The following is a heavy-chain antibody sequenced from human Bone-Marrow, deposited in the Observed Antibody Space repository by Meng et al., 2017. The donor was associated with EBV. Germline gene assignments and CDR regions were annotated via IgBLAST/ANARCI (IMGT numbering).Heavy chain of an antibody. CDR1: GYTFTSYG. D-gene: IGHD3-22*01. CDR3: ARFLDYDSSGYYYGSFDY. Sequence: VELAESGSGVKKAGARVKVFCKGSGYTFTSYGIRWARQAPGQGLEWMGWISAYNGNTNYAQKLQGRVTMTTDTSTSTAYMELRSLRSDDTAVYYCARFLDYDSSGYYYGSFDYWGQGTLVTVSS. CDR2: ISAYNGNT. J-gene: IGHJ4*02. V-gene: IGHV1-18*01.